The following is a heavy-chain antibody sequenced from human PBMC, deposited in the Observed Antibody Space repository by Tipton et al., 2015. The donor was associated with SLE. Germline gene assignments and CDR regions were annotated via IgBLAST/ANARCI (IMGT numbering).Heavy chain of an antibody. CDR1: GGSFSGYY. V-gene: IGHV4-34*01. CDR2: INHNGGT. Sequence: TLSLTCAVYGGSFSGYYWSWIRQPPGKGLEWIGEINHNGGTNYNPSLKSRVTISIGTSKNQFSLKLSSVTAADTAVYYCARRSGNYWRWFDPWGQGTLVTVSS. D-gene: IGHD1-26*01. J-gene: IGHJ5*02. CDR3: ARRSGNYWRWFDP.